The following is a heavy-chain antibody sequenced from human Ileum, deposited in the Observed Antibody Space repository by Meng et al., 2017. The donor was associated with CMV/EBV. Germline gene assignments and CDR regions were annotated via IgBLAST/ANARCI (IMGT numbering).Heavy chain of an antibody. J-gene: IGHJ4*02. D-gene: IGHD1-14*01. CDR3: VKDRAPDAGFNFDR. Sequence: GASLKFSCSASEFAFSTYSMNWVRPPPGKGLEWVSIIYGRTTTILYADSVRGRFTISRDNSKNTVYPQRTNVRDEDTAVYYCVKDRAPDAGFNFDRWGQGTLVTVSS. V-gene: IGHV3-23*03. CDR2: IYGRTTTI. CDR1: EFAFSTYS.